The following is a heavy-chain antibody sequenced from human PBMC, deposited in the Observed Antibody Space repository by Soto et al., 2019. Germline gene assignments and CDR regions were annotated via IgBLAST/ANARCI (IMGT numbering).Heavy chain of an antibody. J-gene: IGHJ4*02. D-gene: IGHD3-22*01. CDR3: LRDYYDSSGYPDW. CDR1: CYTFTSYG. V-gene: IGHV1-18*04. Sequence: SSGKVSRKASCYTFTSYGSSWVRQAPGQGLEWMGWISAYNGNTNYAQKLQGRVTMTTDTSTSTAYMELRSLRSDDTAVYYCLRDYYDSSGYPDWWGQGTLVTVSS. CDR2: ISAYNGNT.